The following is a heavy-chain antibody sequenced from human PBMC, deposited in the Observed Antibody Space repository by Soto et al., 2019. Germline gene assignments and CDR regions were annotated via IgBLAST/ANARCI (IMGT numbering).Heavy chain of an antibody. CDR2: ISYDGGDK. V-gene: IGHV3-30*18. D-gene: IGHD5-12*01. J-gene: IGHJ6*02. CDR3: AKGQIVATGRGHYGLDV. Sequence: GGSLRLSCAASGFTFSTSGMHWVRQAPGKGLEWVTVISYDGGDKYYAESVKGRFSISRDNSKNTLYLQMNSLRTEDTATYYCAKGQIVATGRGHYGLDVWGQGTTVTVPS. CDR1: GFTFSTSG.